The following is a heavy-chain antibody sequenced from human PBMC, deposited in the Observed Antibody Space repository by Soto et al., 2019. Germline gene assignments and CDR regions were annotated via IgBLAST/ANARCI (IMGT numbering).Heavy chain of an antibody. CDR1: GYSFTSYW. D-gene: IGHD2-21*02. Sequence: GESLKISCKGSGYSFTSYWIGWVRQMPGKGLEWMGIIYPGDSDTRYSPSFQGQVTISADKSISTAYLQWSSLKASDTAMYYCARGYCGGDCYSARVNSYYYGMDVWVQGTTVTVSS. CDR2: IYPGDSDT. J-gene: IGHJ6*02. CDR3: ARGYCGGDCYSARVNSYYYGMDV. V-gene: IGHV5-51*01.